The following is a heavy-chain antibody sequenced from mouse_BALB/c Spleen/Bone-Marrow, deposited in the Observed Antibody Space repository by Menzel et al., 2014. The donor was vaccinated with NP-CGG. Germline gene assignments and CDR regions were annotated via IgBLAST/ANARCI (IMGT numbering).Heavy chain of an antibody. CDR2: INNNDGNT. J-gene: IGHJ2*01. D-gene: IGHD1-1*01. V-gene: IGHV5-6-3*01. CDR3: ARDNYGSRFDY. Sequence: EVKLMESGGGLVQPGGSLKLSCAASGFTFSSYDMSWVRQTPDKRLELVATINNNDGNTYYPDSVKGRFTISRDNAKNTLYLQMSSLKSEDTAMYYCARDNYGSRFDYWGQGTTLTVSS. CDR1: GFTFSSYD.